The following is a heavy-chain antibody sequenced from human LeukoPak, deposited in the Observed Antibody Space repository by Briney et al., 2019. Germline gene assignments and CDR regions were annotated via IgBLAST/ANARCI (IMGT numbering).Heavy chain of an antibody. CDR3: AKLLTGDPDY. V-gene: IGHV5-10-1*01. Sequence: GEPLKISCKGSGYSFTSNWIIWVRQMPGKGLEWMGRIDPSDSYTNINASFQVHVAFSADKSISTAYLQGRSLKASDTAMYYRAKLLTGDPDYWGQGALVTVSS. D-gene: IGHD7-27*01. J-gene: IGHJ4*02. CDR2: IDPSDSYT. CDR1: GYSFTSNW.